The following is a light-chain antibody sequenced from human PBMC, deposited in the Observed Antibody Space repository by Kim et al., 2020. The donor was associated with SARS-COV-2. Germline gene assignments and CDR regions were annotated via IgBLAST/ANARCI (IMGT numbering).Light chain of an antibody. V-gene: IGKV3-20*01. CDR2: GTS. J-gene: IGKJ2*01. Sequence: EIVLTQSPGTLSLSPGERATLSCRASQTISRPYLAWYQQKPGQAPRLLIFGTSNRAIGIPDRFSGSGSGTDFTLTISRLEPEDFAVYYCQQYGSSPPYTFGQGTKLEIK. CDR1: QTISRPY. CDR3: QQYGSSPPYT.